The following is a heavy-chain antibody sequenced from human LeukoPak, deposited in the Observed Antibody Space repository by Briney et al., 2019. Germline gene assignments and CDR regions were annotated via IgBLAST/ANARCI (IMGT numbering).Heavy chain of an antibody. J-gene: IGHJ4*02. CDR2: IYYSGST. Sequence: PSETLSLTCTVSGGSINSSSYYWGWIRQPPGKGLEWIGSIYYSGSTYYNPSLKSRVTISVDTSKNQFSLRLSSVTAADTAVYYCARRYRDTAMVPFDYWGQGTLVTVSS. CDR3: ARRYRDTAMVPFDY. V-gene: IGHV4-39*01. D-gene: IGHD5-18*01. CDR1: GGSINSSSYY.